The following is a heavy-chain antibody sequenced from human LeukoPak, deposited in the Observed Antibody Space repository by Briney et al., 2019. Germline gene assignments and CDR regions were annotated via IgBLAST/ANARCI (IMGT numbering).Heavy chain of an antibody. CDR2: INPNSGDT. V-gene: IGHV1-2*02. CDR1: GYTFTGYN. Sequence: GASVKVSCKASGYTFTGYNMHWVRQAPGQGLEWMGWINPNSGDTNYAQKFQGRVTMTRDTSISTAYMELSRLRSDDTAVYYCARGDDYGDYYYYGMDVWGQGTTVTVSS. D-gene: IGHD4-17*01. J-gene: IGHJ6*02. CDR3: ARGDDYGDYYYYGMDV.